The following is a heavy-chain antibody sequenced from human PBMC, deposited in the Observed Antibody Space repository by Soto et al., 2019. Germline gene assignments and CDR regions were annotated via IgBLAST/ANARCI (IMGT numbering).Heavy chain of an antibody. CDR3: ARGHYSSGWPIDH. J-gene: IGHJ4*02. CDR1: GDSFSDYY. Sequence: SETLSLTCTFSGDSFSDYYWNWIRQVPGKGLEWIGFVFHSATTSYNPSLKTRVAISDDTSKNQFTLRLTSVTAADTAIYYCARGHYSSGWPIDHWGQGILVTVSS. V-gene: IGHV4-59*01. D-gene: IGHD6-19*01. CDR2: VFHSATT.